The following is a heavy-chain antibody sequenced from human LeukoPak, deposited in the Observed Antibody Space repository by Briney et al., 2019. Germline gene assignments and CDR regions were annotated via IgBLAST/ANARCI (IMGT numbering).Heavy chain of an antibody. CDR1: GGSISSSSYY. D-gene: IGHD3-16*01. V-gene: IGHV4-39*01. CDR3: ARLGPSRYDYYYLDV. J-gene: IGHJ6*03. Sequence: SETLSLTCTVFGGSISSSSYYWGWIRQPPGKGLEWIGKINYSGNTYYSTSLKSRVSISVETSKNQFSLKVRSVSAADTSVYYCARLGPSRYDYYYLDVWGKGTTVAVSS. CDR2: INYSGNT.